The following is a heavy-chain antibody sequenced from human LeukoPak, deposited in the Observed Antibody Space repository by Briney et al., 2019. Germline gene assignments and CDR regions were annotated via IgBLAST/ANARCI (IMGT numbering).Heavy chain of an antibody. CDR2: IYSGGST. D-gene: IGHD2-2*01. Sequence: GGSLRLSCVASGFTSSSYAMSWVRQAPGKGLEWVSVIYSGGSTYYADSVKGRFTISRDNSKNTLYLQMNSLRAEDTAVYYCAREGYCSSTSCYLGWFDPWGQGTLVTVSS. CDR1: GFTSSSYA. V-gene: IGHV3-66*01. J-gene: IGHJ5*02. CDR3: AREGYCSSTSCYLGWFDP.